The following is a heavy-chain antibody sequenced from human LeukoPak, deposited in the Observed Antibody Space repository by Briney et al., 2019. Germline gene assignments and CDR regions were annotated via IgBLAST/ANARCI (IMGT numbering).Heavy chain of an antibody. CDR1: GFIFSHHG. J-gene: IGHJ4*02. D-gene: IGHD4-11*01. CDR3: AKDAQRGFDFSNSLES. CDR2: IWNDGTDK. V-gene: IGHV3-33*06. Sequence: GGSLRLSCAASGFIFSHHGMHWVRQAPGKGLEWVAVIWNDGTDKYYGDSVKGRFTISRDNSKNTVYLQMNSLRVEDTAVYYCAKDAQRGFDFSNSLESWGQGTLVTVSS.